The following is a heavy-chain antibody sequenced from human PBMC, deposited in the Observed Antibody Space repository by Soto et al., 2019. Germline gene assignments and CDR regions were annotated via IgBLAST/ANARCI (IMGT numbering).Heavy chain of an antibody. CDR1: GFPFNSYV. D-gene: IGHD1-26*01. Sequence: SLRLSCAASGFPFNSYVMTWVRQAPGEGLEWVSSISRSGRGSAYYADSVKGRFTISRDNAKNSLYLQMNSLRGEDTAVYYCARGPPDLWEPDQYFQHWGQGTRVTVSS. J-gene: IGHJ1*01. V-gene: IGHV3-23*01. CDR3: ARGPPDLWEPDQYFQH. CDR2: ISRSGRGSA.